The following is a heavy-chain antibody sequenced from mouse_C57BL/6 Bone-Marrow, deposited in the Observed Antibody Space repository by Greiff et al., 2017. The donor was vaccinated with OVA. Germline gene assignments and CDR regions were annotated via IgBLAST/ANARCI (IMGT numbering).Heavy chain of an antibody. CDR3: ARSSIY. D-gene: IGHD2-3*01. CDR2: IYPGDGDT. J-gene: IGHJ2*01. Sequence: VQLQQSGPELVKPGASVKISCKASGYAFSSSWMNWVKQRPGKGLEWIGRIYPGDGDTNYNGKFKGKATLTADNSSSTAYMQLSSLTSEDSAVYFCARSSIYWGQGTTLTVSS. V-gene: IGHV1-82*01. CDR1: GYAFSSSW.